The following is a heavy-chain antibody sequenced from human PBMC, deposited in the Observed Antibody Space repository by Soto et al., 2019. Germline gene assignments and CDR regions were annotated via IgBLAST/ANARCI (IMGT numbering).Heavy chain of an antibody. D-gene: IGHD3-10*02. CDR3: ARQEGHIEPMIGEFDF. Sequence: GPEVKKPGASVMLSCKASGYTFTTYGVRWVRQAPGLGLEWMGWISAYNGNTNYAQKFHGRVTMTTDASANTAYLDLRSLRSDDTAVYYCARQEGHIEPMIGEFDFWGQGTLVTVSS. V-gene: IGHV1-18*01. CDR2: ISAYNGNT. J-gene: IGHJ4*02. CDR1: GYTFTTYG.